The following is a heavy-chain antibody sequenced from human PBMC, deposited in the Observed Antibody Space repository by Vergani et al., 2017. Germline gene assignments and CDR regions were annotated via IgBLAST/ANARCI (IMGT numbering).Heavy chain of an antibody. Sequence: QVQLVQSGAEVKKPGSSVKVSCKASGGTFSSYAISWVRQAPGQGLEWMGRIIPILGIANYAQKFQGRVPITADKSTSTAYMELSSLRSEDTAVYYCARGGRDGYNSNYWGQGTLVTVSS. CDR2: IIPILGIA. D-gene: IGHD5-24*01. J-gene: IGHJ4*02. CDR3: ARGGRDGYNSNY. CDR1: GGTFSSYA. V-gene: IGHV1-69*04.